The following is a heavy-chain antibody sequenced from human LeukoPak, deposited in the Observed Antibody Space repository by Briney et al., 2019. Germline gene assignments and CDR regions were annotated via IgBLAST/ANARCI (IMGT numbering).Heavy chain of an antibody. V-gene: IGHV1-2*02. CDR3: ANIPATRKNFDY. CDR2: INPNSGGT. CDR1: GYTFTGYY. J-gene: IGHJ4*02. Sequence: ASVKVSCKASGYTFTGYYMHWVRQAPGQGLEWMGWINPNSGGTNYAQKFQGRVTMTRDTSISTAYMELSRLRSDDTAVYYCANIPATRKNFDYWGQGTLVTVSS.